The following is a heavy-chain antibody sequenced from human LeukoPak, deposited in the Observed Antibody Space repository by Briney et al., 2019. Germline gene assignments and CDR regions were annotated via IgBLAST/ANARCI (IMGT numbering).Heavy chain of an antibody. CDR1: GIHFQSLL. V-gene: IGHV3-74*01. J-gene: IGHJ3*02. CDR3: AREHVDLAVAASGPFDI. CDR2: NISDGSST. D-gene: IGHD6-19*01. Sequence: GSPKPFRATLGIHFQSLLVQRVPPGPGEGVVWVSSNISDGSSTSYADSVKGRFTISRDNAKNTLYLQMNSLRAEDTAVYYCAREHVDLAVAASGPFDIWGLGTMVTVSS.